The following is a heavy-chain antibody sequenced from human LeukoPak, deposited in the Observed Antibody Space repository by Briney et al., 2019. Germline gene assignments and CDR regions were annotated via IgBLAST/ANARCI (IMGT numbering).Heavy chain of an antibody. CDR1: GGSISGYF. CDR2: IYYSGST. J-gene: IGHJ4*02. CDR3: AKGRRGSGGYYYFDY. Sequence: KPSETLSLTCTVSGGSISGYFWSWIRQPPGKGLEWIGYIYYSGSTNYNPSLKSRVTMSLDTSKNQFSLKLSSVTAADTAVYYCAKGRRGSGGYYYFDYWGQGTLVTVSS. V-gene: IGHV4-59*12. D-gene: IGHD3-10*01.